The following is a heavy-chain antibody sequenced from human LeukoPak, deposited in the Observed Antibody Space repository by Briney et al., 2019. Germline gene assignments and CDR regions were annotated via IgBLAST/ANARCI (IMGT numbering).Heavy chain of an antibody. CDR1: GFSFSTYD. J-gene: IGHJ4*02. CDR3: AKDAAGPEY. Sequence: GGSLRLSCVASGFSFSTYDMNWVRQAPGKGLEWVSAITSASNHINYADSVKGRFTISRDNSKNTLFLQMNSLRVEDTAIYYCAKDAAGPEYWGQGTRVTVSS. CDR2: ITSASNHI. D-gene: IGHD6-13*01. V-gene: IGHV3-21*04.